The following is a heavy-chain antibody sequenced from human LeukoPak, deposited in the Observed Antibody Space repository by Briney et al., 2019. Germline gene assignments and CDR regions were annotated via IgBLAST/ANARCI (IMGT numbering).Heavy chain of an antibody. J-gene: IGHJ6*02. Sequence: SETLSLTCAVYGGSFSGYYWSWIRQPPGKGLEWIGEINHSGSTNYNPSLKSRVTISVDTSKNQVSLKLIAVTAADTAVYYCVRDPMRGVTGKYGMDVWGQGTTVTVSS. CDR2: INHSGST. V-gene: IGHV4-34*01. CDR1: GGSFSGYY. D-gene: IGHD3-10*01. CDR3: VRDPMRGVTGKYGMDV.